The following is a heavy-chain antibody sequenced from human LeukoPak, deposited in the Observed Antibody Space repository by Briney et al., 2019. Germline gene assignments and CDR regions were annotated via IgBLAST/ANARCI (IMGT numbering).Heavy chain of an antibody. CDR1: GYAFTSYG. D-gene: IGHD2-21*01. J-gene: IGHJ5*02. CDR2: ISAYNGNT. V-gene: IGHV1-18*01. Sequence: ASVKVSCKASGYAFTSYGISWVRQAPGQGLEWMGWISAYNGNTNYAQKLQGRVTMTTDTSTSTAYMELRSLRSDDTAVYYCARDVSCGCDCPNWFDPWGQGTLVTVSS. CDR3: ARDVSCGCDCPNWFDP.